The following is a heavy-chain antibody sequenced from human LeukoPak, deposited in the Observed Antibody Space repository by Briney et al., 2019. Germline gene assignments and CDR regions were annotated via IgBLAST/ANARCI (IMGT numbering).Heavy chain of an antibody. D-gene: IGHD3-10*02. J-gene: IGHJ3*02. CDR2: IYYSGST. CDR3: ARVYVDAFDI. CDR1: GGSISSYY. Sequence: SETLSLTCTVSGGSISSYYWSWIRQPPGKGLEWIGYIYYSGSTNYNPSLKSRVTISVDTSKNQFSLKLSSVTAADTAVYYCARVYVDAFDIWGQGTMVTASS. V-gene: IGHV4-59*01.